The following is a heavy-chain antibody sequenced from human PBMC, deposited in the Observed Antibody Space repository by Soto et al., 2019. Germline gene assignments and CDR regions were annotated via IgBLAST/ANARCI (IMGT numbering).Heavy chain of an antibody. CDR1: GGTIVNHG. CDR3: AKDRVRQQLAYYSSYGMDV. J-gene: IGHJ6*02. V-gene: IGHV3-30*18. CDR2: ISYDGSNK. Sequence: GGLQRDSWGAVGGTIVNHGRRWVRQATGKGLECVAVISYDGSNKYYADSVKGRFTISRDNSKNTLYLQMNSLRAEDTAVYYCAKDRVRQQLAYYSSYGMDVWGQGTTVTVS. D-gene: IGHD6-13*01.